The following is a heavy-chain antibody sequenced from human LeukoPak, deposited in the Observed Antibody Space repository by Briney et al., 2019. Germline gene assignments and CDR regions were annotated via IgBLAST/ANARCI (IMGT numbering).Heavy chain of an antibody. V-gene: IGHV3-11*06. J-gene: IGHJ4*02. CDR2: ISSSSSYI. CDR3: ARDFGDYDILTGYIDY. D-gene: IGHD3-9*01. CDR1: GFTFSDYY. Sequence: PGGSLRLSCAASGFTFSDYYMSWIRQAPGKGLEWVSSISSSSSYIYYADSVKGRFTISRDNAKNSLYLQMNSLRAEDTAVYYCARDFGDYDILTGYIDYWGQGTLVTVSS.